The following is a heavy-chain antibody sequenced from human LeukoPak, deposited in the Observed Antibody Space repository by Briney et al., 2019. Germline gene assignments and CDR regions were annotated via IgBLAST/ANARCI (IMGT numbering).Heavy chain of an antibody. CDR2: IKQDGSEK. CDR1: GITLSTYW. D-gene: IGHD3-3*01. J-gene: IGHJ3*02. V-gene: IGHV3-7*04. Sequence: PGGSLRLSCAASGITLSTYWMSWVRQAPGKGLEWVANIKQDGSEKNYVDSVKGRFTISRDNARNSLYLQMDSLRAEDTALNYCATGGFYWHSWGQGTMVTVSS. CDR3: ATGGFYWHS.